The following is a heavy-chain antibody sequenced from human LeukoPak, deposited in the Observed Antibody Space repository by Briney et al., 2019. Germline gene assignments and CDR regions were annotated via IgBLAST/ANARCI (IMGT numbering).Heavy chain of an antibody. Sequence: SETLSLTCAVYGGSFSGYYWSWIRQPPGKGLEWIGEINHSGSTNYNPSLKSRVTISVDTSKNQFFLKLSSVTAADTAVYYCARCRYYDSSGYYPWGQGTLVTVSS. J-gene: IGHJ5*02. D-gene: IGHD3-22*01. CDR3: ARCRYYDSSGYYP. CDR2: INHSGST. V-gene: IGHV4-34*01. CDR1: GGSFSGYY.